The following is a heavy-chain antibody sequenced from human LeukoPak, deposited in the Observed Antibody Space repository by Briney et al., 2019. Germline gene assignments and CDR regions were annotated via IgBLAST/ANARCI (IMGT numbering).Heavy chain of an antibody. CDR1: GGSISSSSYY. CDR2: IYYSGST. CDR3: ARHDGNYSWDSATDAFDI. V-gene: IGHV4-39*01. D-gene: IGHD1-26*01. Sequence: SETLSLTCTVSGGSISSSSYYWGWIRQPPGKGLEWIGSIYYSGSTYYNPSLKSRVTISVDTSKNQFSLKLSSVTAADTAVYYCARHDGNYSWDSATDAFDIWGQGTMVTVSS. J-gene: IGHJ3*02.